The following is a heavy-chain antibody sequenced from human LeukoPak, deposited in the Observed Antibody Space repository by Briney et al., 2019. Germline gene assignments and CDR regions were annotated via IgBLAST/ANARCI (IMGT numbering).Heavy chain of an antibody. D-gene: IGHD3-22*01. CDR2: IYSSGST. J-gene: IGHJ3*02. CDR3: ARDLTSGYSLNDAFDI. V-gene: IGHV4-59*01. CDR1: GGSISSYY. Sequence: PSETLSLACPVSGGSISSYYWSWIRQPPGKGLEWIGYIYSSGSTNYNPSLKSRVTISVATSKNQFSLKLSSVTAADTAVYYCARDLTSGYSLNDAFDIWGQGTMVTVSS.